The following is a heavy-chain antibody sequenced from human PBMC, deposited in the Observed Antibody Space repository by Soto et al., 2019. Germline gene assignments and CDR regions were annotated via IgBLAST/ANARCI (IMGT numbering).Heavy chain of an antibody. CDR1: GYTFTSYD. CDR3: ARVQLLWFGELVYNWFDP. J-gene: IGHJ5*02. Sequence: QVQLVQSGAEVKKPGASVKVSCKASGYTFTSYDINWVRQATGQGLEWMGWMNPNRGNTGYAQKFQGRVTMTRNTSISTAYMELSSLRSEDTAVYYCARVQLLWFGELVYNWFDPWGHGTLVTVSS. D-gene: IGHD3-10*01. CDR2: MNPNRGNT. V-gene: IGHV1-8*01.